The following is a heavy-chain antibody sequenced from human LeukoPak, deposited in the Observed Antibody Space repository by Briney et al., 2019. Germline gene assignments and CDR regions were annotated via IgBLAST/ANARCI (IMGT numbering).Heavy chain of an antibody. J-gene: IGHJ4*02. Sequence: PSETLSLTCTVSGGSISSYYWSWIRQPPGKGLEWIGYIYYSGSTNYNPSLKSRVTISVDTSKNQFSLKLSSVTAADTAVYYCARERGGSSWHGPYYLDYWGQGTLVTVSS. D-gene: IGHD6-13*01. CDR3: ARERGGSSWHGPYYLDY. V-gene: IGHV4-59*01. CDR1: GGSISSYY. CDR2: IYYSGST.